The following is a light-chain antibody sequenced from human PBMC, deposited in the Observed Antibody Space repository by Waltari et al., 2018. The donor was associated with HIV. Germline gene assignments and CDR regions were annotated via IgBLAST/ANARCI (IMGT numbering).Light chain of an antibody. V-gene: IGLV1-47*01. CDR1: SSNIDSNY. Sequence: QSVLTQSPSTSGTPGQRVTISCSGSSSNIDSNYVSWFQQVPGTAPELLIFRNTQRPSGVSDRFSGSVSGTSASLAISGLRSEDEADYYCAVWDDSLSAQLFGGGTKLTVL. J-gene: IGLJ3*02. CDR2: RNT. CDR3: AVWDDSLSAQL.